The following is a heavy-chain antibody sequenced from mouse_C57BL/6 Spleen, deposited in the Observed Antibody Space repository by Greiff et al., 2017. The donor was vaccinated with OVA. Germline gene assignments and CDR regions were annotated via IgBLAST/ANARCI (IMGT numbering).Heavy chain of an antibody. D-gene: IGHD1-1*01. CDR2: ISYDGSN. CDR3: ARADGSPDWYFDV. V-gene: IGHV3-6*01. CDR1: GYSITSGYY. Sequence: EVKLVESGPGLVKPSQSLSLTCSVTGYSITSGYYWNWIRQFPGNKLEWMGYISYDGSNNYNPSLKNRISITRDTSKNQFFLKLNSVTTEDTATYYCARADGSPDWYFDVWGTGTTVTVSS. J-gene: IGHJ1*03.